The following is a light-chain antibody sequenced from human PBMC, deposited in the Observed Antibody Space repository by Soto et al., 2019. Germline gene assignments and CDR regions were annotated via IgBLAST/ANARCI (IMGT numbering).Light chain of an antibody. V-gene: IGKV3-11*01. Sequence: EIVLTQSPSTLALSPGERATLSCRARQSVSSYLAWYQQKPGQAPRLLIYDASNRATGIPARFSGSGSGTDFTLTISSLAPEDFEVYYCQQRSNWPWTFGQGTKVDIK. CDR2: DAS. J-gene: IGKJ1*01. CDR1: QSVSSY. CDR3: QQRSNWPWT.